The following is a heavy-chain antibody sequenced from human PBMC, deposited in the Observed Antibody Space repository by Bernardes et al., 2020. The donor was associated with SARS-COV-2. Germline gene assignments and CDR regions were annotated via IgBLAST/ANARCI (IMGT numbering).Heavy chain of an antibody. D-gene: IGHD2-2*01. CDR1: GFTFSNYW. V-gene: IGHV3-7*03. CDR2: IKQDGSEK. Sequence: GGSLRLSCAASGFTFSNYWMSWVRQAPGKGLEWVANIKQDGSEKYYVDSVKGRFTISRDNAKNSLYLQMNSLRAEDTAVYYCARDSLVVPAAYYYYGMDVWGQGTTVT. CDR3: ARDSLVVPAAYYYYGMDV. J-gene: IGHJ6*02.